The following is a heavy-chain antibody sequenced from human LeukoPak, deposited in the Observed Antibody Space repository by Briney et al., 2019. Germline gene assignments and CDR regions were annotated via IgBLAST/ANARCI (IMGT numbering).Heavy chain of an antibody. D-gene: IGHD1-26*01. Sequence: SETLSLTCTVSGGPISSYYWSWIRQPPGKGLEWIGYIYYSGSTNYNPSLKSRVTISVDTSKNQFSLKLSSVTAADTAVYYCARGGPETNSGSYFFDYWGQGTLVTVSS. CDR3: ARGGPETNSGSYFFDY. V-gene: IGHV4-59*01. CDR2: IYYSGST. J-gene: IGHJ4*02. CDR1: GGPISSYY.